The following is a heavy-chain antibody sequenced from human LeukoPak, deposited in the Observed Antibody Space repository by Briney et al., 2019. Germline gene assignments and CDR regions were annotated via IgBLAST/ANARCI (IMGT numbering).Heavy chain of an antibody. CDR3: ARAQDYDSSGYVDAFDM. CDR2: IWYDGSKK. J-gene: IGHJ3*02. Sequence: GGSLRLSCAASGFTFSIYGMHWVRQAPGKGLKWVAVIWYDGSKKYYADSVKGRFTISRDNSKNTLYLQMNSLRVEDTAVYYCARAQDYDSSGYVDAFDMWGQGTMVTVSS. CDR1: GFTFSIYG. V-gene: IGHV3-33*01. D-gene: IGHD3-22*01.